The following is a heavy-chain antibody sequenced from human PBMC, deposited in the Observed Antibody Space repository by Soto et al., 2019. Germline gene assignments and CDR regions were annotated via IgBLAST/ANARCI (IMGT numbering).Heavy chain of an antibody. CDR2: IYATGTT. CDR1: GASISGFY. D-gene: IGHD1-1*01. CDR3: VRDGTKTLRDWFDP. Sequence: SETLSLTCTVSGASISGFYWSWVRKSAGKGLEWIGRIYATGTTDYNPSLKSRVMMSVDTSKKQFSLKLRSVTAADTAVYYCVRDGTKTLRDWFDPWGQGISVTVSS. V-gene: IGHV4-4*07. J-gene: IGHJ5*02.